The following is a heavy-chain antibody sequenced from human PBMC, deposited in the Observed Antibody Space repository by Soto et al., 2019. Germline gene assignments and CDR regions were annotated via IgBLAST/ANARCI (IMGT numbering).Heavy chain of an antibody. CDR1: GFTFSSYS. Sequence: TGGSLRLSCAASGFTFSSYSMNWVRQAPGKGLKWVSSISSSSSYIYYSDSVKGRFTISRDNAKNSLYLQMNSLRAEDTAVYYCARVIAARRADVWGQGTTVTVSS. D-gene: IGHD6-6*01. CDR3: ARVIAARRADV. J-gene: IGHJ6*02. V-gene: IGHV3-21*01. CDR2: ISSSSSYI.